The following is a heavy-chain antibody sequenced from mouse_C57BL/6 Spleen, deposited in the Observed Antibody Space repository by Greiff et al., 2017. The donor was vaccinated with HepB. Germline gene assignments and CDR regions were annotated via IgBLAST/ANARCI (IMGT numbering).Heavy chain of an antibody. CDR2: IYPRSGNT. V-gene: IGHV1-81*01. Sequence: QVQLKESGAELARPGASVKLSCKASGYTFTSYGISWVKQRTGQGLEWIGEIYPRSGNTYYNEKFKGKATLTADKSSSTAYMELRSLTSEDSAVYFCARWDYDRYFDVWGTGTTVTVSS. CDR3: ARWDYDRYFDV. J-gene: IGHJ1*03. CDR1: GYTFTSYG. D-gene: IGHD2-4*01.